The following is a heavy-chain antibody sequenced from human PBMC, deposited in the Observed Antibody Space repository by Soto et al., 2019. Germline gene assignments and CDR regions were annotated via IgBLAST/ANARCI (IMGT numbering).Heavy chain of an antibody. D-gene: IGHD2-21*01. Sequence: SETLSLTCAVYGGSFSGYYWSCIRQPPWKGLEWVGEINHSGSTNYNPTLKSRVTISVDTSKNLFSLKLSSVTAADTALYYCARVLPVVPYLRAYYYYGMVFWGQGTTVNVSS. CDR2: INHSGST. V-gene: IGHV4-34*01. CDR1: GGSFSGYY. J-gene: IGHJ6*02. CDR3: ARVLPVVPYLRAYYYYGMVF.